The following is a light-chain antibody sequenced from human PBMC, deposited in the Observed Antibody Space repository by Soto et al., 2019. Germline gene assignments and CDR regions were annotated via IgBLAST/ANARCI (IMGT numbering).Light chain of an antibody. CDR1: QTVSRN. Sequence: EIVMTQSPATLSVSPGERATLSCRASQTVSRNLAWYQQKPGQAPRLLFHGASTRATGVPARFSGSGSGTEFTLTVSSLQSEDFAVYCCQQSNTWPWTFGQGTKVEIK. CDR2: GAS. J-gene: IGKJ1*01. V-gene: IGKV3-15*01. CDR3: QQSNTWPWT.